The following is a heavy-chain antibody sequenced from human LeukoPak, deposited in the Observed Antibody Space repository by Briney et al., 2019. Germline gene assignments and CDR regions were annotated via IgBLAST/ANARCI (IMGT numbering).Heavy chain of an antibody. J-gene: IGHJ3*02. CDR1: GYTFTDYY. D-gene: IGHD5-24*01. CDR3: ARDLAFGEMVTNRGAFDI. CDR2: INPYSGGT. V-gene: IGHV1-2*02. Sequence: ASVKVSCKASGYTFTDYYVHWVRQAPGQGLEWMGWINPYSGGTNYAQKFQGRVTMTRDTPISTAYMELSRLRSDDTAVYYCARDLAFGEMVTNRGAFDIWGQGTMVTVSS.